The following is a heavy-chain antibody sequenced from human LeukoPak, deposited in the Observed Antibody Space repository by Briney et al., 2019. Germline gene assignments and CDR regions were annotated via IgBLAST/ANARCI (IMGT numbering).Heavy chain of an antibody. Sequence: SETLSLTCTVSGGSISSYYWSWLRQPPGKGLEWIGYIYYSGSTNYNPSLKSRVTISVDTSKNQFSLKLSSVTAADTAVYYCARAEIRGLHFDWGQGTLVTVSS. D-gene: IGHD5-18*01. V-gene: IGHV4-59*01. CDR2: IYYSGST. CDR1: GGSISSYY. J-gene: IGHJ4*02. CDR3: ARAEIRGLHFD.